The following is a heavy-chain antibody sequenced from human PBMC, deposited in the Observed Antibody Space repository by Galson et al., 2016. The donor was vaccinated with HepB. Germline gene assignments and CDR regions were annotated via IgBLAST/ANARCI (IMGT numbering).Heavy chain of an antibody. CDR3: ARHDYDSSGYNWFDP. V-gene: IGHV4-39*01. D-gene: IGHD3-22*01. CDR1: GGSISSSGYY. J-gene: IGHJ5*02. Sequence: ETLSLTCTVSGGSISSSGYYWGWIRQPPGKGLEWIGSIYYGGTTYYNSSLKSRVTISLDTPKNQFSLKLRSVTAADTAMYYCARHDYDSSGYNWFDPWGQGTLVTVSS. CDR2: IYYGGTT.